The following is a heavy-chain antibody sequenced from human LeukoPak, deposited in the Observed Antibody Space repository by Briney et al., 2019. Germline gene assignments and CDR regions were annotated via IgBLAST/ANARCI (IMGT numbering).Heavy chain of an antibody. CDR1: GYTFTGYY. CDR2: INPNSGCT. J-gene: IGHJ5*02. V-gene: IGHV1-2*02. Sequence: ASVKVSCKASGYTFTGYYMHWVRQAPGQGLEWMGWINPNSGCTNYAQKFQGRVTMTRDTSISTAYMELSRLRSDDTAVYYCARVVVDIVATYIWFDPWGQGTLVTVSS. D-gene: IGHD5-12*01. CDR3: ARVVVDIVATYIWFDP.